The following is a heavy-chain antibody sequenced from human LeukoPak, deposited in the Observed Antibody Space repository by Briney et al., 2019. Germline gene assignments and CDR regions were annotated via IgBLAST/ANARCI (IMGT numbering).Heavy chain of an antibody. D-gene: IGHD2/OR15-2a*01. Sequence: GGSLRLSRAASGLTVSSSYMSWVRQAPGKGLEWVSIIYNDGSTYYADSMKGRFTISRDNSKNTLYLQVNSLRAEDTAMYYCARNILFAFDIWGQGTMVTVSS. J-gene: IGHJ3*02. CDR3: ARNILFAFDI. CDR2: IYNDGST. CDR1: GLTVSSSY. V-gene: IGHV3-53*01.